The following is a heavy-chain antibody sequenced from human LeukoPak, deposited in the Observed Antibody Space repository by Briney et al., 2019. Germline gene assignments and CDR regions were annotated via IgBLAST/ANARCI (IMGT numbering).Heavy chain of an antibody. CDR2: INHSGST. Sequence: SETLSLTCIVSGGSTSTGDYYWSWIRQPPGKGLDWIGEINHSGSTNYNPSLKSRVTISVDTSKNQFSLKLSSVTAADTAVYYCARIQRSMVRGKSYYYYMDVWGKGTTVTISS. J-gene: IGHJ6*03. CDR3: ARIQRSMVRGKSYYYYMDV. V-gene: IGHV4-34*01. CDR1: GGSTSTGDYY. D-gene: IGHD3-10*01.